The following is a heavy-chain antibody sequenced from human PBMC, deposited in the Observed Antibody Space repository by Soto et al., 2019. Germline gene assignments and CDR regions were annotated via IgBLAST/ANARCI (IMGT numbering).Heavy chain of an antibody. V-gene: IGHV3-21*02. CDR2: ISSRSTNT. Sequence: EVQLVESGGGLVKPGGSLRLSCADSGFTFSSYTMNWVRRAPGKGLEWVSSISSRSTNTHYADSVRGRFTISRDNAQRSLYLQMNSLRAEDTAVYYCARGPLYYFDYWGQGTLVTVSS. CDR3: ARGPLYYFDY. J-gene: IGHJ4*02. CDR1: GFTFSSYT.